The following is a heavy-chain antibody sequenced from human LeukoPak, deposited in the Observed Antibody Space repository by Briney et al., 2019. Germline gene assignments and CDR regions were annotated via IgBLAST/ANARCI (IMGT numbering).Heavy chain of an antibody. CDR3: AREAGVRWLDVEDYFDY. CDR2: ISAYNGNT. V-gene: IGHV1-18*01. Sequence: GASVNVSCKASGYTFTSYGISWVRQAPGQGLEWMGWISAYNGNTNYAEKLQGRVTMTTDTSTSTAYMELRSLRSDDTAVYYCAREAGVRWLDVEDYFDYWGQGTLVTVSS. J-gene: IGHJ4*02. CDR1: GYTFTSYG. D-gene: IGHD6-19*01.